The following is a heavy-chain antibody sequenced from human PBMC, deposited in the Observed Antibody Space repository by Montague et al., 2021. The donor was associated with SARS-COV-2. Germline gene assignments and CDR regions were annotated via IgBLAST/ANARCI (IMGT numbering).Heavy chain of an antibody. CDR2: IKQDGSER. J-gene: IGHJ3*02. Sequence: SLRLSCAGSGFTFTAYWMSWVRQAPGKGLEWVANIKQDGSERNYVDSVKGRFVVSRDNAKHSLYLQMNSLRPEDTAVYYCVTPYYYGSGLNDAFDIWGQGTTVIVS. D-gene: IGHD3-10*01. CDR3: VTPYYYGSGLNDAFDI. CDR1: GFTFTAYW. V-gene: IGHV3-7*01.